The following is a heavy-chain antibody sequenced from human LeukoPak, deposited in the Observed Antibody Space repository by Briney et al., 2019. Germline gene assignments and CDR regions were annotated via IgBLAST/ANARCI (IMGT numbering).Heavy chain of an antibody. Sequence: HSGGSLRLSCTASGFTFGDYAMSWVRQAPGKGLEWVGFIRSKAYGGTTEYAASVKGRFTISRDDSKSIAYLQMNSLKTEDTAVYYCTRSIAAAGKYYYYYYMDVWGKGTTVTISS. D-gene: IGHD6-13*01. CDR3: TRSIAAAGKYYYYYYMDV. J-gene: IGHJ6*03. CDR2: IRSKAYGGTT. V-gene: IGHV3-49*04. CDR1: GFTFGDYA.